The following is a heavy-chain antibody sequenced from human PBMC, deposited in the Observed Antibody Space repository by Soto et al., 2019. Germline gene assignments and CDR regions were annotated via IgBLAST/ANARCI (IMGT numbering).Heavy chain of an antibody. D-gene: IGHD3-10*01. J-gene: IGHJ4*02. Sequence: EVQLLESGGGLVQPGGSLRLSCAASGFTFSSYAMSWVRQAPGKGLEWVSAISGSGGSTYYADSVKGRFTISRDNSKNTLYLQMNSLRAEDTAVYYRAKGLTLWFGELSAHWGQGTLVTVSS. CDR2: ISGSGGST. V-gene: IGHV3-23*01. CDR3: AKGLTLWFGELSAH. CDR1: GFTFSSYA.